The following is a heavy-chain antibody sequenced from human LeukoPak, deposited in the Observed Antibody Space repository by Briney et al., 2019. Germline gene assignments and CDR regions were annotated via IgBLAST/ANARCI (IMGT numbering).Heavy chain of an antibody. CDR3: AKDWNYGDYPLSFDY. J-gene: IGHJ4*02. V-gene: IGHV3-23*01. CDR1: GFTFSSYA. Sequence: GGSLRLSCAASGFTFSSYAMSWVRQAPGKGLEWISSINGRGDGTYYADSVKGRFTISRDNSKNTLYLQMNSLRAEDTAVYYCAKDWNYGDYPLSFDYWGQGTLVTVSS. D-gene: IGHD4-17*01. CDR2: INGRGDGT.